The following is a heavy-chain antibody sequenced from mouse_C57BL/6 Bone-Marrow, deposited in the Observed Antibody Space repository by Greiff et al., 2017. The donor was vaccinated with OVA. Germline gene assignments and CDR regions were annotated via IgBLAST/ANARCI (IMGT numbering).Heavy chain of an antibody. D-gene: IGHD1-1*01. CDR2: IYPGSGNT. J-gene: IGHJ1*03. CDR3: ARLGYYGSSYEWYFDV. V-gene: IGHV1-76*01. Sequence: QVQLQQSGAELVRPGASVKLSCKASGYTFTDYYINWVKQRPGQGLEWIARIYPGSGNTYYNEKFKGKATLTAEKSSSTAYMQLSSLTSEDSAVYFCARLGYYGSSYEWYFDVWGTGTTVTVSS. CDR1: GYTFTDYY.